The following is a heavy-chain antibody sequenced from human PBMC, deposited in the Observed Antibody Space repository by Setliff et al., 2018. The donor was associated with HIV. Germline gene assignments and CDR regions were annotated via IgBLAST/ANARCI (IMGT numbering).Heavy chain of an antibody. CDR1: GFTFSSYG. CDR2: ISSSGGVI. D-gene: IGHD3-3*01. CDR3: ARRIWSGYSFDY. J-gene: IGHJ4*02. V-gene: IGHV3-48*03. Sequence: GGSLRLSCAASGFTFSSYGMNWVRQAPGKGLEWVSYISSSGGVIYYADSVKGRFTISRDSAKNSLYLQMNSLRAEDTAVYYCARRIWSGYSFDYWGQGTLVTVSS.